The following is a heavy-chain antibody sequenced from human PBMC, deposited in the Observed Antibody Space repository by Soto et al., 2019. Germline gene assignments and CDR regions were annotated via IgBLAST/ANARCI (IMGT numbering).Heavy chain of an antibody. CDR2: IYYSGST. CDR3: ARHRGSYGRQYHLAY. Sequence: SETLSLTCTVSGGSISSYYWSWIRQPPGKGLEWIGYIYYSGSTNYNPSLKSRVTISVDTSKNQFSLKLSSVTAADTAAYYCARHRGSYGRQYHLAYSGQGSQVTVSS. D-gene: IGHD3-16*01. J-gene: IGHJ4*02. CDR1: GGSISSYY. V-gene: IGHV4-59*08.